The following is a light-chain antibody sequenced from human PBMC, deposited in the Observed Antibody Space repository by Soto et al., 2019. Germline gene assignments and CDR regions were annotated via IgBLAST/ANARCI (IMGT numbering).Light chain of an antibody. CDR3: QSYDSSLSGYV. CDR2: ENN. CDR1: SSNIGAGYE. Sequence: QSVLTQPPSVSEAPGQRVTISCTGSSSNIGAGYEAHWYQQVPGTAPKLLIYENNNRPSGVPDRFSGSKSGTSASLAITGLQAEDEAEYYCQSYDSSLSGYVFGTGTTLNVL. V-gene: IGLV1-40*01. J-gene: IGLJ1*01.